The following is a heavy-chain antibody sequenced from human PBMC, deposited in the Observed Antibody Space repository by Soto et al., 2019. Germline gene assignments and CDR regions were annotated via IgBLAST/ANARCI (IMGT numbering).Heavy chain of an antibody. Sequence: GGSLRLSCAASGFTFSSYAMRWVRQAPGKGLEWVAVISYDGSNKYYADSVKGRFTISRDNSKNTLYLQMNSLRAEDTVFFSFPAPTFFFDSSGPPASWGKGTLVPVSP. CDR1: GFTFSSYA. V-gene: IGHV3-30-3*01. CDR3: PAPTFFFDSSGPPAS. CDR2: ISYDGSNK. D-gene: IGHD3-22*01. J-gene: IGHJ5*02.